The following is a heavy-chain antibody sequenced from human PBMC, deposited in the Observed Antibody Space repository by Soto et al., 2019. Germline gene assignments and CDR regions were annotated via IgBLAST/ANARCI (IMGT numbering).Heavy chain of an antibody. Sequence: ASVKVSCKASEYTFSSYTLHWVRQAPGQRLEWMGWINAGNGDSKYSQKFQGRVSISRDTSASTASMELSSLTSEDTAVYYCARGLKGLSYFDYWG. J-gene: IGHJ4*01. CDR3: ARGLKGLSYFDY. CDR1: EYTFSSYT. D-gene: IGHD2-8*01. CDR2: INAGNGDS. V-gene: IGHV1-3*01.